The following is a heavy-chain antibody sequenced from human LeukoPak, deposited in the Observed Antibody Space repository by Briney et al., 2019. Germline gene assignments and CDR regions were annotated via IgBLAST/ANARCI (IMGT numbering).Heavy chain of an antibody. Sequence: SEILSLTCAVYGGSFSGYYWSWIRQPPGKGLEWIGEINHSGSTNYNPSLKSRVTISVDTSKNQFSLKLSSVTAADTAVYYCARQTRNRSTSPTSSGYYRSYWYFDLWGRGTLVTVSS. V-gene: IGHV4-34*01. CDR3: ARQTRNRSTSPTSSGYYRSYWYFDL. D-gene: IGHD3-22*01. CDR1: GGSFSGYY. CDR2: INHSGST. J-gene: IGHJ2*01.